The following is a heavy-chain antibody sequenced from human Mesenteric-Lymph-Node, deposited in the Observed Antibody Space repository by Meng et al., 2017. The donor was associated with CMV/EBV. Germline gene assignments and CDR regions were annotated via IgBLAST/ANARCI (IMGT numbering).Heavy chain of an antibody. CDR3: ARLYYDVLTGYYTDWFDP. V-gene: IGHV4-39*07. D-gene: IGHD3-9*01. Sequence: SETLSLTCTVSGGSFSNNLYYWGWIRQPPGKGLEWIGSVYDSGRTYYNPSLKSRVTILIDTSKKHFSLNLISVTAADTAVYFCARLYYDVLTGYYTDWFDPWGQGTLVTVSS. J-gene: IGHJ5*02. CDR1: GGSFSNNLYY. CDR2: VYDSGRT.